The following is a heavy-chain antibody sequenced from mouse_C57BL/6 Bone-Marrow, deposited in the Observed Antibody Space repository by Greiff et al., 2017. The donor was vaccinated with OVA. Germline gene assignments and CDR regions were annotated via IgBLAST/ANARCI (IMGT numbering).Heavy chain of an antibody. J-gene: IGHJ3*01. CDR1: GFTFSSYA. CDR2: ISDGGSYT. CDR3: ASSIYYDYPAYAY. V-gene: IGHV5-4*01. Sequence: EVHLVESGGGLVKPGGSLKLSCAASGFTFSSYAMSWVRQTPEQRLEWVATISDGGSYTYYPDNVKGRFTISRDNAKSNLYLQMSHLKSEDTAMYYCASSIYYDYPAYAYWGQGTLVTVSA. D-gene: IGHD2-4*01.